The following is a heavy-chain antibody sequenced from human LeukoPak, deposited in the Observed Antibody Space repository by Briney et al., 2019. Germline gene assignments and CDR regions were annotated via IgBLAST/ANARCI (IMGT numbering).Heavy chain of an antibody. Sequence: PSETLSLTCTVSGDSISSYYWSWIRQPPGKGLEWIGYISYSGSTKYNPSLKSRVTISVDTSKNQLSLKLSSVTAADTAVYYCAREGWLRSSYYFDYWGQGTLVTVSS. CDR3: AREGWLRSSYYFDY. J-gene: IGHJ4*02. CDR2: ISYSGST. V-gene: IGHV4-59*01. D-gene: IGHD5-12*01. CDR1: GDSISSYY.